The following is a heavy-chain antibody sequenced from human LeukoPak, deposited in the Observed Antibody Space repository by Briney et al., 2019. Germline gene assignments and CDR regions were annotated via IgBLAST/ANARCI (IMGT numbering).Heavy chain of an antibody. J-gene: IGHJ4*02. CDR1: GGSISSYY. D-gene: IGHD3-22*01. CDR2: IYYSGST. CDR3: ARVVVNYYDSSGYYHDY. Sequence: PSETLSLTCTVSGGSISSYYWSWIRQPPGKGLEWIGYIYYSGSTNYNPSLKSRVTISVDTSKNQFSLKLSSVTAADTAVYYCARVVVNYYDSSGYYHDYWGQGTLVTVSS. V-gene: IGHV4-59*01.